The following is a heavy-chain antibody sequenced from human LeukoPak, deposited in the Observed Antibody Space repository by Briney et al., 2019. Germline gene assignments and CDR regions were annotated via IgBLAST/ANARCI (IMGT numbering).Heavy chain of an antibody. J-gene: IGHJ6*02. D-gene: IGHD2-2*01. CDR3: ARDEDIVGVRSYYYYGMDV. V-gene: IGHV1-69*04. CDR1: GGTFTSYA. CDR2: IIPILGIA. Sequence: GASVKVSCKASGGTFTSYAINWVRQAPGQGLEWMGRIIPILGIANYAQNFQGRVKITADISTGTAYMELSSLRSEDTAVYYCARDEDIVGVRSYYYYGMDVWGQGTTVTVS.